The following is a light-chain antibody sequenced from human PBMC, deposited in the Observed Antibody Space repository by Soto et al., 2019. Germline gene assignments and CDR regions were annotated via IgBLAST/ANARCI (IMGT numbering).Light chain of an antibody. J-gene: IGKJ5*01. Sequence: DIQLTHSPSFLSASVGDRVTITCRASQDISSNLAWYQLKPGKAPNLLIYGASTLHSGVPSRFSGSGSGTEFTLTISSLQPADFATYCCQQLKTFPPTFGQGTRLEIK. CDR1: QDISSN. CDR3: QQLKTFPPT. CDR2: GAS. V-gene: IGKV1-9*01.